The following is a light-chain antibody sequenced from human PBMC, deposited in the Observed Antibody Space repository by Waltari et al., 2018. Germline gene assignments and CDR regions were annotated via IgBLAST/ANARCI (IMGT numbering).Light chain of an antibody. Sequence: DIQMTQSPSSLSASVGDRATITGRARQGISNYLAWYQQKPGKVPKLLIYAAPTLQSVVPSRFSGSGSATYFTLTISSLQPEDVATYYCQKYNSAPLTFGGGTKVEIK. J-gene: IGKJ4*01. CDR3: QKYNSAPLT. CDR2: AAP. CDR1: QGISNY. V-gene: IGKV1-27*01.